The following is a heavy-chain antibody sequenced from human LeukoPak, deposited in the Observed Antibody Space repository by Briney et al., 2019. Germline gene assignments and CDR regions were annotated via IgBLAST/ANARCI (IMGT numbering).Heavy chain of an antibody. D-gene: IGHD6-19*01. J-gene: IGHJ4*02. CDR2: IIVGSGNT. CDR1: GFTFTSSA. CDR3: ARGYNARTIYSSGWEVDY. V-gene: IGHV1-58*02. Sequence: SVKVSCKASGFTFTSSAMQWMRQARGQRLEWIGWIIVGSGNTNYAQKFQERVTITRDMSTSTAYMELSSLRSEDTAVYYCARGYNARTIYSSGWEVDYWGQGTLVTVSS.